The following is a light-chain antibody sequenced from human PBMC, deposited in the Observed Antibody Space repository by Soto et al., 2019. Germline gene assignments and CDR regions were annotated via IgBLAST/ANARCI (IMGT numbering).Light chain of an antibody. CDR3: RSYASSSDVV. CDR1: SNDIGAYKY. CDR2: EVS. V-gene: IGLV2-14*01. J-gene: IGLJ2*01. Sequence: QSALTQPASVSGSPGQSITISCTGSSNDIGAYKYVSWYQQHPGKAPKLLVFEVSHRPSGVSDRFSGSKSGNTASLTISGLRAEDEADYFCRSYASSSDVVFGGGTKLTVL.